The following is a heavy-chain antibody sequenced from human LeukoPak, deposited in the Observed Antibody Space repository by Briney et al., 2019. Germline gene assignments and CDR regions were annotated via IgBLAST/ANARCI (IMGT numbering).Heavy chain of an antibody. CDR1: GGSISSSSYY. CDR3: ARVGGSSGLGDY. V-gene: IGHV4-39*07. D-gene: IGHD6-19*01. CDR2: IYYSGST. J-gene: IGHJ4*02. Sequence: PSETLSLACTVSGGSISSSSYYWGWIRQPPGKGLEWIGSIYYSGSTYYNPSLKSRVTISVDASKNQFSLKLSSVTAADTAVYYCARVGGSSGLGDYWGQGTLVTVSS.